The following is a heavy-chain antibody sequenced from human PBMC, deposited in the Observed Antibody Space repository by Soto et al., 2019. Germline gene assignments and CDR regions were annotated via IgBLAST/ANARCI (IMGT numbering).Heavy chain of an antibody. CDR3: ARIAYFDSTGYYYYFDY. V-gene: IGHV4-38-2*01. Sequence: SETLSLTCRVSGYSISKGYFWGWIRQPPGKGLEWFDGCYRCGVTNYNPSFNGRVTRSFATSRNNFSCQLSSVTPAAMPVYYCARIAYFDSTGYYYYFDYWGQGALVTVSS. CDR2: CYRCGVT. CDR1: GYSISKGYF. D-gene: IGHD3-22*01. J-gene: IGHJ4*02.